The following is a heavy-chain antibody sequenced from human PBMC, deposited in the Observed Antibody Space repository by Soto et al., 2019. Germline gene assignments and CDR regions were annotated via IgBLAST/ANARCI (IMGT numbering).Heavy chain of an antibody. D-gene: IGHD2-8*01. CDR2: IYPDDSDT. J-gene: IGHJ4*02. CDR3: ARQRGNASRLIMDS. Sequence: PGDSAQSSCKVLGYTFSVSWIGWVRQTPEHGLEWMGNIYPDDSDTSHNPSFDGRVTVPADKSSNTAPLQWSSLEASDTALYFCARQRGNASRLIMDSWRQGTPDTVSS. CDR1: GYTFSVSW. V-gene: IGHV5-51*01.